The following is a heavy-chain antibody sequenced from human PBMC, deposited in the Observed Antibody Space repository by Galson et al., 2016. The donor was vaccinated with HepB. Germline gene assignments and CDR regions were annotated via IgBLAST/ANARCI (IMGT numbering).Heavy chain of an antibody. D-gene: IGHD3-3*01. Sequence: SLRLSCAASGLNFSSYAMHWVRQAPGKGLEWVALIWYDGSKQYYADSVKGRFTISRDNSSNPLYLQMAALSAEDTAVFFCAGSGYENAFDYWGRGTRVTVSA. CDR3: AGSGYENAFDY. CDR2: IWYDGSKQ. CDR1: GLNFSSYA. V-gene: IGHV3-33*03. J-gene: IGHJ3*01.